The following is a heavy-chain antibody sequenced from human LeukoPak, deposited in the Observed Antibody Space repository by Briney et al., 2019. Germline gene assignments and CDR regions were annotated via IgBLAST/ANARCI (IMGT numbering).Heavy chain of an antibody. J-gene: IGHJ3*02. Sequence: GGSLRLSCAASGFTFSSYSMNWVRQAPGKGLEWVSSISSSSSYIYYADSVKGRFTISRDSAKNSLYLQMNSLGAEDTAVYFCAREISYGDYPSGDAFDNWGQGTMVTVSS. D-gene: IGHD4-17*01. CDR1: GFTFSSYS. CDR2: ISSSSSYI. V-gene: IGHV3-21*01. CDR3: AREISYGDYPSGDAFDN.